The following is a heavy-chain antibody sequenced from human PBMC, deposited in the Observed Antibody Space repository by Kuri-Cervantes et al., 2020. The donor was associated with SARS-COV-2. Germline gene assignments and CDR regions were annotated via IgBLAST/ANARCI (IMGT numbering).Heavy chain of an antibody. CDR1: GYTFTSYY. CDR2: MNPNTGVT. J-gene: IGHJ6*04. CDR3: VRDRRDQLLYSRVGLSMDV. Sequence: ASVKVSCKASGYTFTSYYMHWVRQATGQGLEWMGWMNPNTGVTGYAQKFQGRVTMTRDTSTNTAYMELSSLRSEDTAVYYCVRDRRDQLLYSRVGLSMDVWGRGTTVTVSS. V-gene: IGHV1-8*02. D-gene: IGHD3-10*01.